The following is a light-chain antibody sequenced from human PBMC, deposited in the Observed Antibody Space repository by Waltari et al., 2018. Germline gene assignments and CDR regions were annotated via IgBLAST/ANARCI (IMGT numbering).Light chain of an antibody. V-gene: IGKV3-20*01. CDR3: QNHERLPAT. CDR2: AAS. CDR1: QSVGRY. J-gene: IGKJ1*01. Sequence: CRARQSVGRYIVWYQQRPGQAPRLLSYAASSRAPGIPDRFSGSGFGTDFSLTISRLEPEDFAVYYCQNHERLPATFGQGTKVEIK.